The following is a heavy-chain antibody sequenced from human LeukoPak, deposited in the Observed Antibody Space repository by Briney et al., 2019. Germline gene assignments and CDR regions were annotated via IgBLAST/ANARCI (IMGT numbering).Heavy chain of an antibody. CDR2: IFYSGTT. D-gene: IGHD3-3*01. CDR3: ARVVRPAVTIFGVATRPVYYYMDV. J-gene: IGHJ6*03. Sequence: PSETLSPTCTVSGGSISSTSYFWGWIRQPPGKGLEWIGTIFYSGTTYYNPSLKSRVTISVDTSKNQFSLKLSSVTAADTAVYYCARVVRPAVTIFGVATRPVYYYMDVWGKGTTVTVSS. V-gene: IGHV4-39*01. CDR1: GGSISSTSYF.